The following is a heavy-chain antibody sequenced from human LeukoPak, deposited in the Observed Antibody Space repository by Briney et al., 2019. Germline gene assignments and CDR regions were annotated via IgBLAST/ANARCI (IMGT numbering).Heavy chain of an antibody. CDR1: GFTFSSYG. J-gene: IGHJ4*02. Sequence: PGGSLRLSCAASGFTFSSYGMHWVRQAPGKGLEWVAIIWFDGSKKYCADSVKGRFTISRDNSKNTLYLQMNSLRAEDTAVYYCARNARAGDTAMADYWGQGTLVTVSS. D-gene: IGHD5-18*01. CDR3: ARNARAGDTAMADY. V-gene: IGHV3-33*01. CDR2: IWFDGSKK.